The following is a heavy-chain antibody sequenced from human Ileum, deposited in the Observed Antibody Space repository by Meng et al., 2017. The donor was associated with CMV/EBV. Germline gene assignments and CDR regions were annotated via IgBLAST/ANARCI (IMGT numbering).Heavy chain of an antibody. CDR3: AIMRPTLRRVEA. Sequence: SETLSLTCVVSGDSITSANYWTWLRQSSGKGLEWVGEIYHTGFAKYNPSLKSRVTISLDKSNNQVSLKLSSVVAADTAIYYCAIMRPTLRRVEAWGQGTQVTVSS. D-gene: IGHD3-16*01. V-gene: IGHV4/OR15-8*01. J-gene: IGHJ5*02. CDR1: GDSITSANY. CDR2: IYHTGFA.